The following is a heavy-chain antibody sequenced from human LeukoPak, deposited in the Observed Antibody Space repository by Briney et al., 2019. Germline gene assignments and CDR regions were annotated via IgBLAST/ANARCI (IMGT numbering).Heavy chain of an antibody. CDR1: GFTFSDYY. J-gene: IGHJ4*02. D-gene: IGHD1-1*01. CDR2: ISSSSRYA. Sequence: GGSLRLSCAASGFTFSDYYMSWIRQAPGKGLEWVSDISSSSRYANYADSVKGQFTISRDNAKKSLYLQMNSLRAEDTAVYYCTRDKQQLDDYWGQGTLVTVSS. V-gene: IGHV3-11*05. CDR3: TRDKQQLDDY.